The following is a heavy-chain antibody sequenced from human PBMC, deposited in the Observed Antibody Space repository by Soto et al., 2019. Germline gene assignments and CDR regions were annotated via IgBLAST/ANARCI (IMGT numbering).Heavy chain of an antibody. D-gene: IGHD2-21*02. V-gene: IGHV4-4*02. CDR1: GGSITSSNW. J-gene: IGHJ4*02. CDR3: ASGDFYHFEC. CDR2: ISHSGST. Sequence: SETLSLTCAVSGGSITSSNWWSWVRQPPGKGLEWLGQISHSGSTDYNPSLKSRVSISVDKSKNRLSLKLSSVTAADTALYYCASGDFYHFECWGRGTLVGVSS.